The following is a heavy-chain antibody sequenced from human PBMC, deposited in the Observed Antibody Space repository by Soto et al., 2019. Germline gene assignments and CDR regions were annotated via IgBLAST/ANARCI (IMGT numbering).Heavy chain of an antibody. CDR2: IYYSGST. D-gene: IGHD5-12*01. CDR3: ARGIRSLARGYSRYDSGFREDNFDY. CDR1: GGSVSSGSYY. J-gene: IGHJ4*02. V-gene: IGHV4-61*01. Sequence: SETLSLTCSVSGGSVSSGSYYWSWIRQPPGKGLEWIGYIYYSGSTNYNPSLKSRVTISVDTSKNQFSLKLSSVTAADTAVYYCARGIRSLARGYSRYDSGFREDNFDYWGQGTLVTVYS.